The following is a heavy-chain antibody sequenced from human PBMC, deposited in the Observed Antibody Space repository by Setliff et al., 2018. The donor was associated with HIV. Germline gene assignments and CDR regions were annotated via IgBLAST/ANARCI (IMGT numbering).Heavy chain of an antibody. CDR2: ITSNLNY. V-gene: IGHV3-21*01. Sequence: PGGSLRLSCVASGFSFSRYTMMWVRQTPGKGLEWVSSITSNLNYKYADSVKGRFTISRDNSKNTLYLQMNSLRAEDTAVYYCAKQSSGSYLSYFDYWGQGTLVTVSS. J-gene: IGHJ4*02. CDR3: AKQSSGSYLSYFDY. D-gene: IGHD1-26*01. CDR1: GFSFSRYT.